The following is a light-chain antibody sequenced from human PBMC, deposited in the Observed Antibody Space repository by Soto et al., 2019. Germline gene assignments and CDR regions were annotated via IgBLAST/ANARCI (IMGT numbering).Light chain of an antibody. CDR3: QQYASAPFS. J-gene: IGKJ3*01. V-gene: IGKV3-20*01. Sequence: EIVLTQSPGTLSLSPGERATLSCRASQSVTSSYLAWWQQKPGQAPRLLIYGASSRATGIPNRFSGSGSGTDFTLTISRLEPEDSAVYYCQQYASAPFSLGPGTKVDIK. CDR2: GAS. CDR1: QSVTSSY.